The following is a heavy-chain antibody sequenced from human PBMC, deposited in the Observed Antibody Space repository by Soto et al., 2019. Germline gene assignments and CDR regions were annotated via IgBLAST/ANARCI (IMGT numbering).Heavy chain of an antibody. CDR1: GFTFSSYS. V-gene: IGHV3-21*01. CDR2: ISSSSSYI. J-gene: IGHJ4*02. Sequence: PGGSLRLSCAASGFTFSSYSMNWVRQAPGKGLEWVSSISSSSSYIYYADSVKGRFTISRDNAKNSLYLQMNSLRAEDTAVYYCARGVTTPTVFDYWGQGTLVTVSS. D-gene: IGHD1-26*01. CDR3: ARGVTTPTVFDY.